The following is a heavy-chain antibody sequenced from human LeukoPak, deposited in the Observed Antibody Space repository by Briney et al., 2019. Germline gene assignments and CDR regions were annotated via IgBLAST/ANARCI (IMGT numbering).Heavy chain of an antibody. V-gene: IGHV3-30-3*01. CDR3: ARAMSSGWWDY. CDR2: ISYDGSNK. J-gene: IGHJ4*02. CDR1: GFTFRSYA. D-gene: IGHD6-19*01. Sequence: PGGSLRLSCAASGFTFRSYAMSWVRQAPGKGLEWVAVISYDGSNKYYADSVKGRFTISRDNSKNTLYLQMNSLRAEDTAVYYCARAMSSGWWDYWGQGTLVTVSS.